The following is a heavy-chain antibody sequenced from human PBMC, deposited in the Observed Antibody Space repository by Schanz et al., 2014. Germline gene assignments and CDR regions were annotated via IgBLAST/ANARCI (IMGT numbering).Heavy chain of an antibody. Sequence: GQLAESGGGLVQPGRSLRLSCAAYGFTLSSYAMHWVRQAPGKGLEWVAVISYDGRNKYYADSVKGRFTISRDNSKNTLYLQMNSLRAEDTAVYYCARDLEGYDGGGGGFDPWGQGTLVTVSS. CDR2: ISYDGRNK. CDR3: ARDLEGYDGGGGGFDP. CDR1: GFTLSSYA. D-gene: IGHD2-21*01. J-gene: IGHJ5*02. V-gene: IGHV3-30-3*01.